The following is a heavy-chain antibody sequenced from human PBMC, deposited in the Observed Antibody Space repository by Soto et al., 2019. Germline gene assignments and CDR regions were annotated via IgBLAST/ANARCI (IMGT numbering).Heavy chain of an antibody. Sequence: GGSLRLSCAASGFTFSSYSMNWVRQAPGKGLEWVSYISSSSSTIYYADSVKGRFTISRDNAKNSLYLQMNSLRAEDTAVYYCARDKGRSPLDYWGQGALVTVSS. CDR2: ISSSSSTI. CDR1: GFTFSSYS. CDR3: ARDKGRSPLDY. V-gene: IGHV3-48*01. J-gene: IGHJ4*02. D-gene: IGHD2-15*01.